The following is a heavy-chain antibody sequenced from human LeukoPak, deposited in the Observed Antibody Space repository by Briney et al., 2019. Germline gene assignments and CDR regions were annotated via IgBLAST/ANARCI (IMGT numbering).Heavy chain of an antibody. Sequence: GGSLILSCAASGFTFSSYSMNWVRQAPRKGLEWVSSISSSSSYKYYGDSVKGRFTISRDNAKNSLYLQMNSLRAEDTAVYYCARGPGRSSFDYWGQGALVTVSS. D-gene: IGHD6-13*01. CDR2: ISSSSSYK. J-gene: IGHJ4*02. CDR1: GFTFSSYS. V-gene: IGHV3-21*01. CDR3: ARGPGRSSFDY.